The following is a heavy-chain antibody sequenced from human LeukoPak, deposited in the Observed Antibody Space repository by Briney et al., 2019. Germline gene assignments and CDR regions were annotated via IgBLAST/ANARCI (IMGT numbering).Heavy chain of an antibody. CDR3: AKAESSNDFWSGYYNNMDV. V-gene: IGHV3-30-3*01. Sequence: GGSLRLSCAASGFTFSSYAMHWVRQAPGKGLEWVAVISYDGSNKYYADSVKGRFTISRDNSKNTLYLQMSSLRAEDTAVYHCAKAESSNDFWSGYYNNMDVWGQGTTVTVSS. CDR2: ISYDGSNK. J-gene: IGHJ6*02. CDR1: GFTFSSYA. D-gene: IGHD3-3*01.